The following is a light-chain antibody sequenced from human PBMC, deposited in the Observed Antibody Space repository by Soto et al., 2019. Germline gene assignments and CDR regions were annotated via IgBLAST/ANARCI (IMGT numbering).Light chain of an antibody. J-gene: IGKJ5*01. CDR2: GAS. CDR3: QHYGAAPIT. Sequence: EIVMTQSPATLSVSPGERATLSCRASQSVSSNLAWYQQKRGQAPRLLIFGASSRATGIADKFSGSGSGTDFTLTISRLEPEDFALYYCQHYGAAPITFGRGTRLENK. V-gene: IGKV3-20*01. CDR1: QSVSSN.